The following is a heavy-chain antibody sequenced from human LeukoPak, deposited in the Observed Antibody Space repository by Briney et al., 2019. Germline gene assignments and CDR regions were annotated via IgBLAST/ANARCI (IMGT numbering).Heavy chain of an antibody. V-gene: IGHV1-46*01. D-gene: IGHD2-2*02. CDR1: GCTFTSYY. CDR2: INPSGGST. Sequence: ASVKVSCKASGCTFTSYYMHWVRQAPGQGLEWMGIINPSGGSTSYAQKFQGRVTLTRDTSTSTVYMELSSLRSEDTAVYYCARDLFYCSSTSCYNSGGLRGYLEFDYWGQGTLVTVSS. CDR3: ARDLFYCSSTSCYNSGGLRGYLEFDY. J-gene: IGHJ4*02.